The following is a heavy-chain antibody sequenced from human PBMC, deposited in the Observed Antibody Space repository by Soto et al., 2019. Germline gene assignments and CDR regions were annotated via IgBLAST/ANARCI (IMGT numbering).Heavy chain of an antibody. V-gene: IGHV3-30-3*01. CDR3: ARVFLYCSGGSCYSRGYYYFGMDV. J-gene: IGHJ6*02. CDR1: GFTFSSYA. D-gene: IGHD2-15*01. CDR2: ISYDGSNK. Sequence: PGGSLRLSCAASGFTFSSYALHWVRQAPGKGLEWVAVISYDGSNKYYADSVKGRFTISRDNSKNTLYLQMNSLRAEDTAVYYCARVFLYCSGGSCYSRGYYYFGMDVWGQGTTVTVSS.